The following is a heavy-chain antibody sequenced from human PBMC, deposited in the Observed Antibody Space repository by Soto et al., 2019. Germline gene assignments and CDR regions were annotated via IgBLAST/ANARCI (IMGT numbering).Heavy chain of an antibody. V-gene: IGHV3-23*01. CDR2: ISGSGGST. CDR3: AKDYFRLEFHRGGMDV. CDR1: GFTFSSYA. Sequence: GGSLRLSCAASGFTFSSYAMSWVRQAPGKGLEWVSAISGSGGSTYYADSVKGRFTISRDNSKNTLYLQMNSLRAEDTAVYYCAKDYFRLEFHRGGMDVWGQGTTVTVSS. D-gene: IGHD3-10*02. J-gene: IGHJ6*02.